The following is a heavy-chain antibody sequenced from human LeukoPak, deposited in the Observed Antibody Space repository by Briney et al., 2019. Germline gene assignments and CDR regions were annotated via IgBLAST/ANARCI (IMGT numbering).Heavy chain of an antibody. CDR1: GFTFSRYA. J-gene: IGHJ3*02. V-gene: IGHV3-64*02. D-gene: IGHD1-26*01. Sequence: GGSLRLSCAASGFTFSRYAMHWVRQAPGKGLEYVSSISSEGSTTYHADSVEGRFTVSRDNSKNTLYLQMNSLRAEDTAVYYCARGGSYLSAFDIWGQGTMVTVSS. CDR2: ISSEGSTT. CDR3: ARGGSYLSAFDI.